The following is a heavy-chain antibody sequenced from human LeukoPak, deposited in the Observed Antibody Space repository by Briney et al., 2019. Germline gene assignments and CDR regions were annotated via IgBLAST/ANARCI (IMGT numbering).Heavy chain of an antibody. CDR1: GFTFSSSA. CDR3: ARRGSSGCFDF. CDR2: ISASGGST. D-gene: IGHD6-19*01. Sequence: GGSLRLSCAASGFTFSSSAMSWVRQVPGKGLEWVSGISASGGSTYYADSVRGRFTISRDNSKNTLFLQMHSLRVEDTATYYCARRGSSGCFDFWGQGTLVTVSS. V-gene: IGHV3-23*01. J-gene: IGHJ4*02.